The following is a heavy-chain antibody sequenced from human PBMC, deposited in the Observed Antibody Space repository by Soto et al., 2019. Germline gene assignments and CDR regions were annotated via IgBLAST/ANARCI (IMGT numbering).Heavy chain of an antibody. CDR3: ASAWGYCSSTSCYMDV. CDR2: ISSSSSTI. CDR1: GFTFSSYS. D-gene: IGHD2-2*01. Sequence: GGSLRLSCAASGFTFSSYSMNWVRQAPGKGLEWVSYISSSSSTIYYADSVKGRFTISRDNAKNSLYLQMNSLRAEDTAVYYCASAWGYCSSTSCYMDVWGKGTTVTVSS. J-gene: IGHJ6*03. V-gene: IGHV3-48*01.